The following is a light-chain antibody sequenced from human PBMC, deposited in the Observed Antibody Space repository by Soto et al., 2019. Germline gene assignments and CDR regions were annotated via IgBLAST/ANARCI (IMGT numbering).Light chain of an antibody. Sequence: QSVLTQPPSASGSPGQSVTIYCTGTSSDVGGYKYVSWYQQHPGKAPKLMIFEVHKRPSGVPDRFSGSKSGNTASLTVSGLQAEDEADYYCSSYGGNNNLLFGGGTKLTVL. V-gene: IGLV2-8*01. CDR1: SSDVGGYKY. J-gene: IGLJ2*01. CDR2: EVH. CDR3: SSYGGNNNLL.